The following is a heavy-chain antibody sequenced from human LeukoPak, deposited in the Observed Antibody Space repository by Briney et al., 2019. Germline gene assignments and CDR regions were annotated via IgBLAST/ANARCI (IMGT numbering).Heavy chain of an antibody. D-gene: IGHD1-7*01. CDR1: GGSFSGYY. V-gene: IGHV4-34*01. CDR2: INHSGSS. J-gene: IGHJ4*02. Sequence: PSETLSLTCAVYGGSFSGYYWSWIRQPPGKGLEWIGEINHSGSSNYNPSLKSRVTISVDTSKNQFSLKLSSVTAADTAVYYCARIASYNWNYAAYFDYWGQGTLVTVSS. CDR3: ARIASYNWNYAAYFDY.